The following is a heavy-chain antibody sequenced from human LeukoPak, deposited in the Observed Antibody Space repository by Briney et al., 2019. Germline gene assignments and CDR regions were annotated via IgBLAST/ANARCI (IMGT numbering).Heavy chain of an antibody. D-gene: IGHD3-10*01. Sequence: GGPLRLSCAASGFTFSTYWMSWVRQAPGKGLEWVANIKEDGSEKYYVESLKGRFTISRDNAKNSLYLQMNSLRAEDTAVYYCVRLPTGSGREAFDIWGQGTMVTVSS. CDR1: GFTFSTYW. CDR2: IKEDGSEK. V-gene: IGHV3-7*03. J-gene: IGHJ3*02. CDR3: VRLPTGSGREAFDI.